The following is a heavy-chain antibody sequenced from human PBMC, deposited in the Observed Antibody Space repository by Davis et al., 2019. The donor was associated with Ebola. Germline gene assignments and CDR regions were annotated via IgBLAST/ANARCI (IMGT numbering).Heavy chain of an antibody. J-gene: IGHJ4*02. CDR1: GGTFSSYA. V-gene: IGHV1-69*13. D-gene: IGHD5-18*01. Sequence: SVKVSCKASGGTFSSYAISWVRQAPGQGLEWMGGIIPIFGTANYAQKFQGRVTITADESTSTAYMELSSLRSDDTAVYYCVRGGIQIWSSHYLDYWGQGTLVTVSS. CDR3: VRGGIQIWSSHYLDY. CDR2: IIPIFGTA.